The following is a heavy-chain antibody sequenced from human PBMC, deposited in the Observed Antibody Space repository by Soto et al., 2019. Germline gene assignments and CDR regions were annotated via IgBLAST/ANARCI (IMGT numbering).Heavy chain of an antibody. CDR3: ASNEGAVGATGFVADY. J-gene: IGHJ4*02. CDR1: GGTFSSYA. D-gene: IGHD1-26*01. Sequence: QVQLVQSGAEVKKPGSSVKVSCKASGGTFSSYAISWVRQAPGQGLEWMGRIIPIFGTANYAPKFQGRVTITADESTSTAYMELSSLRSEDTAVYYCASNEGAVGATGFVADYWGQGTLVTVSS. CDR2: IIPIFGTA. V-gene: IGHV1-69*18.